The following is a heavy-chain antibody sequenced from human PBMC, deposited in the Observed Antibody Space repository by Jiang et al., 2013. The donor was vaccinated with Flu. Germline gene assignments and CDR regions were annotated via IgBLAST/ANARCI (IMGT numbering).Heavy chain of an antibody. D-gene: IGHD5-24*01. J-gene: IGHJ4*02. Sequence: GYTFTGYYIHWVRRAPGQGLEWMGWINPNSGGTYYAXKLQGRVTMTRDTSITTAYMELSRLRSDDTAVYYCARGIGDGYNYEWFDYWGQGTLVTVSS. CDR2: INPNSGGT. CDR1: GYTFTGYY. V-gene: IGHV1-2*02. CDR3: ARGIGDGYNYEWFDY.